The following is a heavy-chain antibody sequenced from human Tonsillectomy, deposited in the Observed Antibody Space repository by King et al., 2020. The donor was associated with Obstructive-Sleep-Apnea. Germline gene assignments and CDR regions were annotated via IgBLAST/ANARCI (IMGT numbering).Heavy chain of an antibody. CDR3: VKDNTGDSVAGTVDY. D-gene: IGHD6-19*01. CDR1: GFTFADYA. J-gene: IGHJ4*02. V-gene: IGHV3-9*01. CDR2: IIWNSVSI. Sequence: VQLVESGGGLVQPGKSLRLSCAASGFTFADYAMHWVRQAPGKGLEWVSGIIWNSVSIGYADSVKGRFTISRDNAKNCLYLQMNSLRAEDTALYYCVKDNTGDSVAGTVDYWGQGTLVTVSS.